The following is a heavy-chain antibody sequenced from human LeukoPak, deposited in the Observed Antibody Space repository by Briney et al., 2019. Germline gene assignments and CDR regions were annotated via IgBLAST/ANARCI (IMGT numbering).Heavy chain of an antibody. V-gene: IGHV3-21*01. D-gene: IGHD3-22*01. J-gene: IGHJ4*02. Sequence: GGSLRLSCAASGFTFSRYSMNWVRQAPGKGLEWVSSISISSNYIYYPDSLKGRFTISRDNAKNSLYLQMNSLRAEDTAVYYCAKERDYYDSNHYFDYWGQGTLVTVSS. CDR2: ISISSNYI. CDR1: GFTFSRYS. CDR3: AKERDYYDSNHYFDY.